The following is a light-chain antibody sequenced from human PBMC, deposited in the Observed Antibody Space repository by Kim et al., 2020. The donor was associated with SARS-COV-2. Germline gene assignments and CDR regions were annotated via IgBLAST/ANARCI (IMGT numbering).Light chain of an antibody. CDR1: RSVSSY. CDR2: DAS. Sequence: EIVLTQSPATLSLSPGERATLSCRASRSVSSYLAWYQQKPGQAPRLLIYDASNRATGIPARFSGSGSGTDFTLTISSLEPEDFAVYYCQLRGSRPTFGQGTKLEI. V-gene: IGKV3-11*01. J-gene: IGKJ2*01. CDR3: QLRGSRPT.